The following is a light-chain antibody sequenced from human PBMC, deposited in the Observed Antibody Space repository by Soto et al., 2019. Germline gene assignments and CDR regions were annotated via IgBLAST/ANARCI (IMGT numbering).Light chain of an antibody. Sequence: EIVLTQSPCTLSLSPGERATLSCRARQRVSSSYLAWYQQKPGQAPRLLIHGVSTRSTGIPDRFSGSESGTDFTLTISRLEPEDFAVYYCQQYVTSPYIFGQGTKLEIK. J-gene: IGKJ2*01. V-gene: IGKV3-20*01. CDR2: GVS. CDR1: QRVSSSY. CDR3: QQYVTSPYI.